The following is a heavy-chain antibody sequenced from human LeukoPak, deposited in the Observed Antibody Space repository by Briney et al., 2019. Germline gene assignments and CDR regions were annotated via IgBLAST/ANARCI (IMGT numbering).Heavy chain of an antibody. CDR3: ARGCLRSGGSCYAGY. CDR1: GYTFTSYG. CDR2: ISAYNGNT. V-gene: IGHV1-18*01. D-gene: IGHD2-15*01. J-gene: IGHJ4*02. Sequence: ASVKVTCKASGYTFTSYGISWVRQAPGQGLEWMGWISAYNGNTNYAQKLQGRVIMTTDTSTSTAYMELRSLRSDDTAVYYCARGCLRSGGSCYAGYWGQGTLVTVSS.